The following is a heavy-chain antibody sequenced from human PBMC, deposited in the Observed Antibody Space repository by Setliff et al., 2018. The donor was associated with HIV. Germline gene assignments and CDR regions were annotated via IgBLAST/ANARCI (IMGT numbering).Heavy chain of an antibody. Sequence: ASVKVSCKLSGYTLTELSRDWVRQAPGKGLEWMGGFGPEDGETIYAQKFQGRVTMTEDTSTDTAYMELSSLRSEDTAVYYCAFRSGFHVGLDAWGQGTLVTVSS. D-gene: IGHD3-3*01. CDR3: AFRSGFHVGLDA. J-gene: IGHJ5*02. CDR1: GYTLTELS. V-gene: IGHV1-24*01. CDR2: FGPEDGET.